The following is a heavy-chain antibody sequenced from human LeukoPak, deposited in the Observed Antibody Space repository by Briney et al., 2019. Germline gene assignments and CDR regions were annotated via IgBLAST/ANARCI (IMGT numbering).Heavy chain of an antibody. Sequence: ASVKVSCKASGYTFTNHDINWVRQVSGQGLEWMGWMNPNTGNTGYAQRFQGRVTISRNASINTAYMELSSLTSEDTAVYYCARGFDHTMDAFDIWGRGTLVTVSS. D-gene: IGHD3-10*01. V-gene: IGHV1-8*03. CDR3: ARGFDHTMDAFDI. J-gene: IGHJ3*02. CDR1: GYTFTNHD. CDR2: MNPNTGNT.